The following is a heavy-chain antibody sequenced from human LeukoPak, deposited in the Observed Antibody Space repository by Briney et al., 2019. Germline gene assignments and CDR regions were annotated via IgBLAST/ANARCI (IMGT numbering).Heavy chain of an antibody. J-gene: IGHJ6*03. Sequence: SETLSLTCTVSGGSISSYYWSWIRQPPGKGLEWIGYIYYSGSTNYNPSLKSRVTISVDTSKNQFSLKLSSVTAADTAVYYCARSGILRRYYYMDVWGKGTTVTISS. CDR1: GGSISSYY. CDR2: IYYSGST. D-gene: IGHD2/OR15-2a*01. CDR3: ARSGILRRYYYMDV. V-gene: IGHV4-59*08.